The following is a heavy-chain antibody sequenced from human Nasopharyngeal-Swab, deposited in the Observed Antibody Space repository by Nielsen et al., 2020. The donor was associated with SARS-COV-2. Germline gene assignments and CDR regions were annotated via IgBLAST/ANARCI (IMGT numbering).Heavy chain of an antibody. CDR3: ARVGGATVSLSTFDI. CDR2: IYAGDTT. Sequence: GESLQISCAASGFAVSTNFLTWVRQAPGRGLEWVSVIYAGDTTHYADSVKGRFAISRDDSKNTLYLQMNSLRAEDTALYFCARVGGATVSLSTFDIWGPGTMVTVSS. CDR1: GFAVSTNF. J-gene: IGHJ3*02. D-gene: IGHD1-26*01. V-gene: IGHV3-53*01.